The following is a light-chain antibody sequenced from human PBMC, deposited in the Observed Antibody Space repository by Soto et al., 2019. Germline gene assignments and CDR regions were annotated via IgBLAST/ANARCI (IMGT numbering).Light chain of an antibody. CDR1: QGIRNY. J-gene: IGKJ4*01. CDR2: LAS. Sequence: IQLTQSPSSLSASVGDRVTITCRASQGIRNYLAWYQQKPGKAPNLLIYLASTLQGGFPSRFSGSGSGTDFSLPFSSMQSEDVATYYCQYLNSFPLTFGGGTKVELK. CDR3: QYLNSFPLT. V-gene: IGKV1-9*01.